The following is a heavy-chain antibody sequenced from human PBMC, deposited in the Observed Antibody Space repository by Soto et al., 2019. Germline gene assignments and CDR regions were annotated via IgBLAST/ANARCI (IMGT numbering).Heavy chain of an antibody. V-gene: IGHV3-20*01. J-gene: IGHJ2*01. CDR2: ISGSGVNA. CDR1: GFAFQNHG. CDR3: ARKTHWPYWYFDL. D-gene: IGHD1-1*01. Sequence: EVQLVESGGSVIRPGGSLRLSCAASGFAFQNHGMAWVRQVPGKGLEWVAGISGSGVNAGYADSVKGRFTISRDNGDNSLYLEINNLGVVDTALYHCARKTHWPYWYFDLWGRGTLVTVSS.